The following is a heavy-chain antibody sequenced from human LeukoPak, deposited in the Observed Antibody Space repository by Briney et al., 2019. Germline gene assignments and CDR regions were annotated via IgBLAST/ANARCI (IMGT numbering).Heavy chain of an antibody. CDR2: IDPSDSYT. Sequence: GESLKISCKGSGYIFTSNLYSWVRQMPGKGLECMGRIDPSDSYTNYSPSFQGHVTISADKSISTAYLQWSSLKASDTAMYYCARHESGTLRFYYWGQGTLVTVSS. D-gene: IGHD6-13*01. CDR3: ARHESGTLRFYY. V-gene: IGHV5-10-1*01. CDR1: GYIFTSNL. J-gene: IGHJ4*02.